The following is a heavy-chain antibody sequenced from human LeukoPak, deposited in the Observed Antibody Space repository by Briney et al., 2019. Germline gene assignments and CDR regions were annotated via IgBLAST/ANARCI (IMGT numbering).Heavy chain of an antibody. CDR2: ISSSSSTI. D-gene: IGHD5-18*01. Sequence: GGSLRLSCAASGFTFSSYSMNWVRQAPGKGLEWVSYISSSSSTIYYAESVKGRFTISGDNAKNSLYLQMNSLRAEDAAVYYCARDRTGYSYGSDYWGQGTLVTVSS. CDR1: GFTFSSYS. J-gene: IGHJ4*02. V-gene: IGHV3-48*04. CDR3: ARDRTGYSYGSDY.